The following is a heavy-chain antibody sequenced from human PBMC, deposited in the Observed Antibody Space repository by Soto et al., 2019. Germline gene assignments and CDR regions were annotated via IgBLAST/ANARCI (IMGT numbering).Heavy chain of an antibody. J-gene: IGHJ4*02. Sequence: GVSCAASRFTFSSYAMNWVRQAPGKGLEWVSVISGSGGSTYYADSVKGRFTISRDNAKNSLYLQMNSRRDEDTAVYYCARAIDYSGLGTLVTVS. CDR1: RFTFSSYA. V-gene: IGHV3-23*01. CDR3: ARAIDY. CDR2: ISGSGGST.